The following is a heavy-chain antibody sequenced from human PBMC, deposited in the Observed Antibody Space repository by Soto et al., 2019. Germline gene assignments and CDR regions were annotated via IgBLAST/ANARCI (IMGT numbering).Heavy chain of an antibody. CDR1: GGTFSSYA. D-gene: IGHD2-2*01. Sequence: QVQLVQSGAEVKKPGSSVKVSCKASGGTFSSYAISWVRQAPGQGLEWMGGIIPIFGTANYAQKFQGRVTITADESTSTAYMERSSLRSEDTAVYYCARDGSGCSSTSCYPYYWGQGTLVTVSS. V-gene: IGHV1-69*01. CDR2: IIPIFGTA. CDR3: ARDGSGCSSTSCYPYY. J-gene: IGHJ4*02.